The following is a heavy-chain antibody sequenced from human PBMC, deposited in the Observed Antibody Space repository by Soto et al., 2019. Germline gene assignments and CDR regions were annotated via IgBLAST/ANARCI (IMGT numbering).Heavy chain of an antibody. D-gene: IGHD2-2*01. Sequence: SETLSLTCTVSGGSISSGGYYWSWIRQHPGKGLEWIGYIYYSGNTFYNPSLKSRVTISIDTSKNQSSLKLTSVTAADTAVYYCERYSSTSGFDYWGQGTRVTVSS. J-gene: IGHJ4*02. CDR2: IYYSGNT. V-gene: IGHV4-31*03. CDR3: ERYSSTSGFDY. CDR1: GGSISSGGYY.